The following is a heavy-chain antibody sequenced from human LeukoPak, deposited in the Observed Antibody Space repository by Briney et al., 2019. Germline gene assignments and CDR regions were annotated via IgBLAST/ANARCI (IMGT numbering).Heavy chain of an antibody. J-gene: IGHJ4*02. Sequence: ASVKVSCKASGYTFTSYAMHWVRQAPGQRLEWMGWINAGNGNTKYSQKFQGRVTITRDTSASTAYMELSSLRSEDTAVYYCARGAVVAAPFFDYWGQGTLVTVSS. D-gene: IGHD2-15*01. V-gene: IGHV1-3*01. CDR3: ARGAVVAAPFFDY. CDR2: INAGNGNT. CDR1: GYTFTSYA.